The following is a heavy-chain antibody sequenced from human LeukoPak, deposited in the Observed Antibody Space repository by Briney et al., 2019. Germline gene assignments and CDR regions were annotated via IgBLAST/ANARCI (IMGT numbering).Heavy chain of an antibody. V-gene: IGHV3-21*01. CDR3: ARLYYDSTGLFDY. J-gene: IGHJ4*02. Sequence: PGGSLRLSCAASGFTFSSYSMNWVRQAPGKGLEWVSSISSSSSYIYYADSVKGRFTISRDNAKNSLYLQMNSLRAEDTAVYYCARLYYDSTGLFDYWGQGTLVTVSS. D-gene: IGHD3-22*01. CDR1: GFTFSSYS. CDR2: ISSSSSYI.